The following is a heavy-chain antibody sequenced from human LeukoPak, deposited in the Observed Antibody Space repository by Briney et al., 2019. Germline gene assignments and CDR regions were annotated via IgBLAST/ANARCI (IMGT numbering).Heavy chain of an antibody. V-gene: IGHV4-4*02. J-gene: IGHJ4*02. Sequence: GSLRLSCAASGFTFSSYWMSWVRQAPGKGLEWIGSIYHSGSTYYNPSLKSRVTISVDTSKNQFSLKLRSVTAADTAVYYCARVTGYMIEDYFDYWGQGTLVTVSS. CDR1: GFTFSSYW. CDR3: ARVTGYMIEDYFDY. D-gene: IGHD3-22*01. CDR2: IYHSGST.